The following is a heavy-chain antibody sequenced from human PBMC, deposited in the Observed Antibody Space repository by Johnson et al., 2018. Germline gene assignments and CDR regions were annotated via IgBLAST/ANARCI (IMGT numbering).Heavy chain of an antibody. CDR3: TRVCSGNSDYYYYYGMDV. D-gene: IGHD4-23*01. Sequence: VQLVQSGGGLVKPGGSLRLSCAASGFTFSNAWMSWVRQAPGKGLEWVGRIKSKTDGGTTDYAAPVKGRFTISRDDSKNTLYLQMNSLKTEDTAVYYCTRVCSGNSDYYYYYGMDVWGQGTTVTVSS. V-gene: IGHV3-15*01. CDR2: IKSKTDGGTT. CDR1: GFTFSNAW. J-gene: IGHJ6*02.